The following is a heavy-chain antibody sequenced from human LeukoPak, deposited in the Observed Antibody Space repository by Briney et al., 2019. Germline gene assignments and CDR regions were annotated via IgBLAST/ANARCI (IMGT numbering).Heavy chain of an antibody. J-gene: IGHJ4*02. V-gene: IGHV3-30*18. CDR3: AKERDSSGWYYFDY. D-gene: IGHD6-19*01. CDR1: GFTFSSYG. Sequence: GGSLRLSCAASGFTFSSYGMHGVRQAPGKGVEGGAVISYDGSNKYYADSVKGRFTISRDNSKNTLYLQMNSLRAEDTAVYYCAKERDSSGWYYFDYWGQGTLVTVSS. CDR2: ISYDGSNK.